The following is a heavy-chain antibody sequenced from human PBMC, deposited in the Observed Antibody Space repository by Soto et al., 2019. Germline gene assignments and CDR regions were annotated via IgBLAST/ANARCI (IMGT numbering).Heavy chain of an antibody. Sequence: PSETLSLTCTVSGGSISSYYWSWIRQPPGKGLEWIGYIYYSGSTNYNPSLKSRVTISVDTSKNQFSLKLTSMTAADTAVYYCARGMGTAVEAINYYYFYGMDVWGQGTTVTVSS. CDR1: GGSISSYY. D-gene: IGHD6-19*01. J-gene: IGHJ6*02. V-gene: IGHV4-59*01. CDR2: IYYSGST. CDR3: ARGMGTAVEAINYYYFYGMDV.